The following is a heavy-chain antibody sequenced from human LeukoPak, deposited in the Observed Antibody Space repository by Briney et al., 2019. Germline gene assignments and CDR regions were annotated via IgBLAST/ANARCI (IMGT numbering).Heavy chain of an antibody. CDR3: ARAGYYDSSGYYPDY. CDR2: VYTSGST. V-gene: IGHV4-4*07. J-gene: IGHJ4*02. Sequence: PSETLSLTCTVSGGSISSYSWTWIRQPAAKGLEWIGRVYTSGSTNYNPSLKSRVTMSVDTSKNQFSLKLSSVTAADTAVYYCARAGYYDSSGYYPDYWGQGTLVTVSS. D-gene: IGHD3-22*01. CDR1: GGSISSYS.